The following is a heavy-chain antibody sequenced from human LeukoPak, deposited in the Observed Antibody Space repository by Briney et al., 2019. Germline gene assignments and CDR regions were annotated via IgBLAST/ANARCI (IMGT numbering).Heavy chain of an antibody. Sequence: GGSLRLSCAASGFTFSSYAMSWVRQAPGKGLEWVSSISSSSSYIYYADSVKGRFTISRDNAKNSLYLQMNSLRAEDTAVYYCARILVSGSYYYYYYMDVWGKGTTVTVSS. CDR2: ISSSSSYI. CDR3: ARILVSGSYYYYYYMDV. V-gene: IGHV3-21*01. J-gene: IGHJ6*03. D-gene: IGHD2-15*01. CDR1: GFTFSSYA.